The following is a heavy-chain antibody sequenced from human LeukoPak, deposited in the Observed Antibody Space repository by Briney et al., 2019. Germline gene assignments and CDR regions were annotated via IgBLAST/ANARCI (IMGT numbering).Heavy chain of an antibody. Sequence: GASVKVSCKPSGYRFSDYGISWVRQAPGQGLQWMGWINTYNGNTENAQSLQGRATMTIDTATATAYLELRSLVSDDTAVYYCARDLGEGARRDLDFWGQGTLVTVSS. J-gene: IGHJ4*02. CDR1: GYRFSDYG. D-gene: IGHD1-26*01. CDR2: INTYNGNT. CDR3: ARDLGEGARRDLDF. V-gene: IGHV1-18*01.